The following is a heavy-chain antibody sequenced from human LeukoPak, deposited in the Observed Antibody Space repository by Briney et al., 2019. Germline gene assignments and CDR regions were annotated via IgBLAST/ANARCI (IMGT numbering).Heavy chain of an antibody. D-gene: IGHD6-19*01. CDR1: GFTFDDYA. Sequence: GGSLRLSCAASGFTFDDYAMHWVRQAPGKGLEWVSVIYSGGSTYYSDAVKGRFTISRDNSKTTLYLQMNSLSAEDTAVYYCARDGRQWAWDYSYYYMDVWGKGTTVTISS. CDR3: ARDGRQWAWDYSYYYMDV. J-gene: IGHJ6*03. V-gene: IGHV3-66*01. CDR2: IYSGGST.